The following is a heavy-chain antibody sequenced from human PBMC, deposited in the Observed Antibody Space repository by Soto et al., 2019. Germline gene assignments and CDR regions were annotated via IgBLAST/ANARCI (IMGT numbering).Heavy chain of an antibody. CDR2: INPNSGGT. Sequence: ASVKVSCKASGYTFTGYYMHWVRQAPGQGLEWMGWINPNSGGTNYAQKFQGRVTMTRDTSISTAYMELSRLRSDDTAVYYCAATSPRVVYYYGMDVWGQGTTVTVSS. D-gene: IGHD2-15*01. V-gene: IGHV1-2*02. CDR3: AATSPRVVYYYGMDV. CDR1: GYTFTGYY. J-gene: IGHJ6*02.